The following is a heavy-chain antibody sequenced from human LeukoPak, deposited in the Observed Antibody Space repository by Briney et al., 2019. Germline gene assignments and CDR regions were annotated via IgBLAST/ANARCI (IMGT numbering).Heavy chain of an antibody. Sequence: PGGSLRLSCPASGFTFSSDAMSWVRQAPGKGLEWVSAISGGGGSTYYAVSVKGRFTITRDNSRNTLFLQMNRLRAEDTAVYFCAKDREVLRWSFDYRGQGTLVTVSS. CDR2: ISGGGGST. CDR1: GFTFSSDA. J-gene: IGHJ4*02. CDR3: AKDREVLRWSFDY. D-gene: IGHD4-23*01. V-gene: IGHV3-23*01.